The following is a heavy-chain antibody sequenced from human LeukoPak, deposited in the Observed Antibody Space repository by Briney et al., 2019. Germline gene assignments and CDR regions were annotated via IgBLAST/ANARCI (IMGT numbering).Heavy chain of an antibody. Sequence: GGSLRLSCAASGFTFDEYAMHWVRQAPGKGLDWVSLISGDGGSTYYADSVKGRFTISRDNSKNSLYLQMNSLRTEDTALYYCAKDIGYGSGSYYNEGAPDYWGQGTLVTVSS. CDR3: AKDIGYGSGSYYNEGAPDY. CDR2: ISGDGGST. D-gene: IGHD3-10*01. CDR1: GFTFDEYA. J-gene: IGHJ4*02. V-gene: IGHV3-43*02.